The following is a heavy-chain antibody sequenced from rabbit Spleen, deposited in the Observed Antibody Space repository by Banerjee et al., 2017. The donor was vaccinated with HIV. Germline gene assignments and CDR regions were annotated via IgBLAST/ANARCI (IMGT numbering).Heavy chain of an antibody. CDR1: GFSFSSNW. D-gene: IGHD4-1*01. J-gene: IGHJ4*01. CDR2: IDPVFGSA. CDR3: ARSGYVGWGGDGDLTGNRL. V-gene: IGHV1S7*01. Sequence: QSLEESGGGLVKPGGTLTLTCTVSGFSFSSNWICWVRQAPGKGLEWIGYIDPVFGSAYYASWVNGRFSISRENTQNTVSLQLNSLTAADTATYFCARSGYVGWGGDGDLTGNRLWGQGTLVTVS.